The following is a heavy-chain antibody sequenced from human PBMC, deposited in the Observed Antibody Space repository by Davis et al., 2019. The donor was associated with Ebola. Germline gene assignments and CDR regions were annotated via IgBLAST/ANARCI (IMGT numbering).Heavy chain of an antibody. CDR3: AREPYSSSWDPFDY. J-gene: IGHJ4*02. V-gene: IGHV7-4-1*02. CDR1: GYTFPSYA. Sequence: AASVKVSCKASGYTFPSYAMNWLRQAPGQGLDWMGCINTKTGNPTYAQGFTGRFVFSLDTSVSTAFLQISSLKAEDTAFYYCAREPYSSSWDPFDYWGQGTLVTVSS. D-gene: IGHD6-13*01. CDR2: INTKTGNP.